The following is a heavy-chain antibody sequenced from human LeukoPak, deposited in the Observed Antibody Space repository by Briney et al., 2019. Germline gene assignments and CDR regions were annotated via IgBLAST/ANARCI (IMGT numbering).Heavy chain of an antibody. Sequence: GGSLRLSCAASGFLVSDNYMHWLRQAPGKGLEWVSVLYTGGSTYYADSGKGRFTISRDNSKNTLHLQMNSLRVEDTAVYYCARDHWNYHAFDYWGQGTLVTVSS. J-gene: IGHJ4*02. CDR2: LYTGGST. CDR3: ARDHWNYHAFDY. V-gene: IGHV3-53*01. D-gene: IGHD1-7*01. CDR1: GFLVSDNY.